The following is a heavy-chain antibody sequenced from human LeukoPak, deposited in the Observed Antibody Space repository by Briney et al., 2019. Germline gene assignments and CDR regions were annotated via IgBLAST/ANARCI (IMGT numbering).Heavy chain of an antibody. CDR2: INTNTGNP. Sequence: ASVKVSCTASGYTFTSYAMNWVRQAPGQGLEWMGWINTNTGNPAYAQGFTGRSVFSLDTSVSTAYLQISSLKAEDTAVYYCARDGGSSYYYHDYWGQGTLVTVSS. J-gene: IGHJ4*02. D-gene: IGHD3-22*01. CDR3: ARDGGSSYYYHDY. CDR1: GYTFTSYA. V-gene: IGHV7-4-1*02.